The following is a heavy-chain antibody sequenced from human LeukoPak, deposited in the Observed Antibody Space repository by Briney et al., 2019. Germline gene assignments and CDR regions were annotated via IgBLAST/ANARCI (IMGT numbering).Heavy chain of an antibody. CDR2: MNPNSGNT. J-gene: IGHJ6*03. D-gene: IGHD3-3*01. Sequence: ASVKVSCKASGYTFTSYDINWVRQATGQGLEWMGWMNPNSGNTGYAQKFQGRVTITRNTSISTAYMELSSLRSEDTAAYYCARGTVRKDYDFWSGYSHYYYYMDVWGKGTTVTVSS. V-gene: IGHV1-8*03. CDR1: GYTFTSYD. CDR3: ARGTVRKDYDFWSGYSHYYYYMDV.